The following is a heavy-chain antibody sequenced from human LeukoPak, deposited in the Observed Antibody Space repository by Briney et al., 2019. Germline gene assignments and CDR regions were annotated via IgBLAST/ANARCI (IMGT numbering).Heavy chain of an antibody. Sequence: GGSLRLSCAASGFTFSDYYMSWIRQAPGKGLEWVSYISSSSSYTDYADSVKGRFTISRDNAKNSLYLQMNSLRAEDTAVYYCARDLYEAAAGQTESRLFDYWGQGTLVTVSS. V-gene: IGHV3-11*06. CDR3: ARDLYEAAAGQTESRLFDY. D-gene: IGHD6-13*01. CDR2: ISSSSSYT. CDR1: GFTFSDYY. J-gene: IGHJ4*02.